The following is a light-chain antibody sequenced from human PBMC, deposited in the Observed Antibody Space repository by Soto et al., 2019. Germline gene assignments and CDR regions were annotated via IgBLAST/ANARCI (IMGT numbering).Light chain of an antibody. CDR1: QIVSSY. Sequence: EIVLTQSPATLSLSPGERATLSCRASQIVSSYLAWYQQKPGQAPRLLIYDASNRATGIPARFSGSGSGTDFTLTISSLEPEDFAVYYCQQRSNWRFGQGTRLEIK. CDR3: QQRSNWR. CDR2: DAS. V-gene: IGKV3-11*01. J-gene: IGKJ5*01.